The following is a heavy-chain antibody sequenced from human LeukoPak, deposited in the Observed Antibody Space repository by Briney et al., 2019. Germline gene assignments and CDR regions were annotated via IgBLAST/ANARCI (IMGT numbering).Heavy chain of an antibody. CDR1: GSTFSSYS. V-gene: IGHV3-21*01. J-gene: IGHJ1*01. CDR2: ISSSSSYI. Sequence: GGSLRLSCAASGSTFSSYSMNWVRQAPGKGLEWVSSISSSSSYIYYADSVKGRFTISRDNAKNSLYLQMNSLRAEDTAVYYCATYSSLNRREFQYWGQGTLLTVSS. CDR3: ATYSSLNRREFQY. D-gene: IGHD3-22*01.